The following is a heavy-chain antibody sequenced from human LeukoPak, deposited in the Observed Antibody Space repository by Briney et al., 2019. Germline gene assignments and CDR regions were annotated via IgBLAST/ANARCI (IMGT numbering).Heavy chain of an antibody. D-gene: IGHD6-19*01. J-gene: IGHJ4*02. V-gene: IGHV3-30-3*01. CDR2: ISYDGSNK. CDR1: GFTFSSYA. CDR3: SIAVAGTGYFDY. Sequence: GGSLRLSCAASGFTFSSYAMHWVRQAPGKGLEWVAVISYDGSNKYYADSVKGRFTISRDNSKNTLYLEMNSLRAEDTAVYYCSIAVAGTGYFDYWGQGTLVTVSS.